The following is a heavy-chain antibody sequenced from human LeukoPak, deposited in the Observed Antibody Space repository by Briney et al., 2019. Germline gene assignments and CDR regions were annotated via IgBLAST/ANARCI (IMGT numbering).Heavy chain of an antibody. Sequence: GSSVKVSCKASGDTLNSYAISWVRQAPGQGLEWMGRIIPLLGIANYAQKFQGRVTISADKSTSTAYMELSSLRSEDTAVYYCATVPTTVTTSANFDYWGQGTLVTVPS. CDR2: IIPLLGIA. D-gene: IGHD4-17*01. J-gene: IGHJ4*02. CDR3: ATVPTTVTTSANFDY. V-gene: IGHV1-69*04. CDR1: GDTLNSYA.